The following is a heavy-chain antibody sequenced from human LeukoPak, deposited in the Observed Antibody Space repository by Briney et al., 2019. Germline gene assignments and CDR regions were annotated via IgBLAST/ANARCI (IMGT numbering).Heavy chain of an antibody. CDR2: IWYDGSNK. CDR3: ASLTVALIDY. J-gene: IGHJ4*02. V-gene: IGHV3-33*01. D-gene: IGHD7-27*01. Sequence: GRALRLSCAASGFTFSGYGMHWGCEALGKGLEWVAVIWYDGSNKYYADSVKGRFTISRDNSKNKLYRQMNSLRSEDTAVYYCASLTVALIDYWGQGTLVTVSS. CDR1: GFTFSGYG.